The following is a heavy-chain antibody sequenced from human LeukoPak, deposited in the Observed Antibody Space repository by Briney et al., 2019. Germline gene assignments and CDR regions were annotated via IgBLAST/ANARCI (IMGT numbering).Heavy chain of an antibody. CDR2: IKQDGSEK. V-gene: IGHV3-7*01. J-gene: IGHJ4*02. Sequence: PGGSLRLSCAASGSTFSSYWMSWVRQAPGKGLEWVANIKQDGSEKYYADSVKGRFTISRDNAKNSLYLQMNSLRAEDTAVYYCAREQGYDFWSGPLDWGQGTLVTVSS. CDR1: GSTFSSYW. D-gene: IGHD3-3*01. CDR3: AREQGYDFWSGPLD.